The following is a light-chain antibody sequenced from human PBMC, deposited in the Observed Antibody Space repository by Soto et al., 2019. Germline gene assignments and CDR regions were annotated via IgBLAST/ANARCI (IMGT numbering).Light chain of an antibody. CDR2: DAS. J-gene: IGKJ4*01. V-gene: IGKV1-9*01. CDR3: QHLSSYPLT. CDR1: QGISSY. Sequence: DIQLTQSPSFLSASVGDRVTITCRASQGISSYLAWYHQKPGKAPKLLIYDASTLQSGVPSRFSGSGSGTEFTLTISSLQPEDFGTYYCQHLSSYPLTFGGGTKVEIK.